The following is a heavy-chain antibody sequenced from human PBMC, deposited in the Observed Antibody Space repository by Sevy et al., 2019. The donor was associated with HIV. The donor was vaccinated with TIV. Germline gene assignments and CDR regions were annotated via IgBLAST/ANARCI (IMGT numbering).Heavy chain of an antibody. J-gene: IGHJ5*02. CDR3: VRDTGFGANDL. V-gene: IGHV3-7*01. D-gene: IGHD3-10*01. CDR2: IRQDGSDK. Sequence: WGSLRLSCAGSGYIFSHYWMSWVRQVPGKGLEWVANIRQDGSDKYYVDFVKGRFTISRDNAKNSLYLHMNSLGAEDTAVYYCVRDTGFGANDLWGQGTLVTVSS. CDR1: GYIFSHYW.